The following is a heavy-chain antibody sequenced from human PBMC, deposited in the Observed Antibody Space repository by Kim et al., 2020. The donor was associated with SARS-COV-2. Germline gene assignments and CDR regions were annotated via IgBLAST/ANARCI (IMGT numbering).Heavy chain of an antibody. V-gene: IGHV3-33*01. CDR1: GFTFSSYG. J-gene: IGHJ5*02. CDR3: AREGFQDSSSTFDP. Sequence: GGSLRLSCAASGFTFSSYGMHWVRQAPGKGLEWVAVIWYDGSNKYYADSVKGRFTISRDNSKNTLYLQMNSLRAEDTAVYYCAREGFQDSSSTFDPWGQGTLVTVSS. D-gene: IGHD6-6*01. CDR2: IWYDGSNK.